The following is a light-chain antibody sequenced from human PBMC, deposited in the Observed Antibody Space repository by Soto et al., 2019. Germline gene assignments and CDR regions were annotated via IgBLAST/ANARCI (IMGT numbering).Light chain of an antibody. CDR1: QSISTW. V-gene: IGKV1-5*01. CDR3: QQYNSYSRT. Sequence: DIQMTQSPSPLSASVGDRVTITCRASQSISTWLAWYQQKPGKAPKVLIYDASSLKSGVPSRFSGSGSGTEFTLPISSLQPDDFATYYCQQYNSYSRTFGQGTKVEIK. CDR2: DAS. J-gene: IGKJ1*01.